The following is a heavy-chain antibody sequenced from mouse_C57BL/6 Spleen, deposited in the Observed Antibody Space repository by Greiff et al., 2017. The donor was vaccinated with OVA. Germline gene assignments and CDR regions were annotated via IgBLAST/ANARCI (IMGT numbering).Heavy chain of an antibody. CDR1: GFTFSSYA. V-gene: IGHV5-4*01. Sequence: VKLVESGGGLVKPGGSLKLSCAASGFTFSSYAMSWVRQTPEKRLEWVATISDGGSYTYYPDNVKGRFTISRDNAKNNLYLQMSHLKSEDTAMYYCARERNGNYIDWGQGTTLTVSS. CDR2: ISDGGSYT. CDR3: ARERNGNYID. J-gene: IGHJ2*01. D-gene: IGHD2-1*01.